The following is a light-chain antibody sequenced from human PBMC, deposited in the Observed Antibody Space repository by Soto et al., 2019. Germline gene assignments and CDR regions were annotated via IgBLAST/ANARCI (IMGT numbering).Light chain of an antibody. V-gene: IGKV2-28*01. Sequence: DIVMTQSPLSLPVTPREPASISCRSSQSLRHSNGYNYLDWYLQKPGQSPQLLIYLGSNRASGVPDRFSGSGSGTDFTLKISRVEAEDVGVYYCMQALQTPRTFGQGTKVEIK. CDR3: MQALQTPRT. J-gene: IGKJ1*01. CDR2: LGS. CDR1: QSLRHSNGYNY.